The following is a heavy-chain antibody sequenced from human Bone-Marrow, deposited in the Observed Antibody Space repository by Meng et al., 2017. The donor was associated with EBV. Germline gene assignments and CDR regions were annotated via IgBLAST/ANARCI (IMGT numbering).Heavy chain of an antibody. D-gene: IGHD3-10*01. CDR2: KNPNSGNT. V-gene: IGHV1-8*01. J-gene: IGHJ4*02. CDR3: AREGEIY. CDR1: RYTFTSSD. Sequence: QGRLXEPGEEGNXXEAPYKISSKXSRYTFTSSDINCVRQATGQGLDGMGWKNPNSGNTGYAQKFQGRVTMTRNTSISTAYMELSSLRSEDTAVYYCAREGEIYWGQGTXVTVSS.